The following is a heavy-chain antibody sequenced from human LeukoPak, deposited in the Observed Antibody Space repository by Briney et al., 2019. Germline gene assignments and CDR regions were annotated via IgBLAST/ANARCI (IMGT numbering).Heavy chain of an antibody. Sequence: GGSLRLSCAASGFTFSSYAMSWVRQVPGKGLEWVSAISGSGGSTYYADSVKGRFTISRDNSKNTLYLQMNSLRAEDTAVYYCAKEGVSTGTRRGPGDYWGQGTLVTVSS. V-gene: IGHV3-23*01. J-gene: IGHJ4*02. CDR1: GFTFSSYA. CDR2: ISGSGGST. CDR3: AKEGVSTGTRRGPGDY. D-gene: IGHD1-7*01.